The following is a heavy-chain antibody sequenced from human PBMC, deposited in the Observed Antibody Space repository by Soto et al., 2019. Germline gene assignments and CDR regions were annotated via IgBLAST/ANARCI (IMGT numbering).Heavy chain of an antibody. J-gene: IGHJ4*02. Sequence: SETLSLTCTVSGGSISSYYWSWIRQPPGKGLEWIGYIYHSGSTYYNPSLKSRVTISVDRSKNQFSLKLSSVTAAGTAVYYCAGGIAARPLGYWGQGTLVTVSS. D-gene: IGHD6-6*01. CDR2: IYHSGST. CDR1: GGSISSYY. CDR3: AGGIAARPLGY. V-gene: IGHV4-59*04.